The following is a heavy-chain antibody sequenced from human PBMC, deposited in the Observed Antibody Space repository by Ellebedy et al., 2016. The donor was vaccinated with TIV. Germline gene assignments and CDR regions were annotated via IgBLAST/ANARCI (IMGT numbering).Heavy chain of an antibody. J-gene: IGHJ6*02. Sequence: SETLSLTCTVSGGSISGYYWSWVRRPPGKGLEWIGYIHYTGTTNYSPSLKSRITISVDTPKNQFSLRASSVTAADTAVYYCAKLSAIATAGINYYHSMDVWGQGTTVTVSS. V-gene: IGHV4-59*01. CDR2: IHYTGTT. D-gene: IGHD6-13*01. CDR3: AKLSAIATAGINYYHSMDV. CDR1: GGSISGYY.